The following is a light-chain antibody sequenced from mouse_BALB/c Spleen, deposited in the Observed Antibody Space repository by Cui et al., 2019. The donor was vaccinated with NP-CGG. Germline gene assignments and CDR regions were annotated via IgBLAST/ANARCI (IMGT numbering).Light chain of an antibody. Sequence: QAVVTPASALTTSPGETVTLTCRSSSGAVTTSNYANWVQEKPDHLFTGLIGGTNNRAPGVPARCSGSLIGDKAALTITGAQTEDEAIYFCALWYSNHWVFGRGTKLTVL. CDR2: GTN. J-gene: IGLJ1*01. V-gene: IGLV1*01. CDR3: ALWYSNHWV. CDR1: SGAVTTSNY.